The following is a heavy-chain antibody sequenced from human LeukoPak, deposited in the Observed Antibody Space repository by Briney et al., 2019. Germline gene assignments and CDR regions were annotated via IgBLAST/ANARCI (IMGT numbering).Heavy chain of an antibody. CDR1: GFTFSNYA. Sequence: GGSLRLSCAASGFTFSNYAMHWVRQAPGKGLEYVSAISSNGGSTYYANSVKGRFTISRDNSKNTLYLQMGSLKPDDMAVYYCARVGYSSSWNVPYFDYWSQGALVTVSS. D-gene: IGHD6-13*01. CDR3: ARVGYSSSWNVPYFDY. J-gene: IGHJ4*02. V-gene: IGHV3-64*01. CDR2: ISSNGGST.